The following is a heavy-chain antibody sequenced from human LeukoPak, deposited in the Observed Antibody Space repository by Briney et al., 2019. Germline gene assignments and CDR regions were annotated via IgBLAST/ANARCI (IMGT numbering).Heavy chain of an antibody. CDR3: ARVHYFYGGNSEVYFDY. V-gene: IGHV3-9*01. CDR2: ISWNSGSI. J-gene: IGHJ4*02. Sequence: GGSLRLSCAASGFTFDDYAMHWVRQAPGKGLEWVSGISWNSGSIGYADSVKGRFTISRDNAKNSLYLQMNSLRAEDTAVYYCARVHYFYGGNSEVYFDYWGQGTLVTVSS. D-gene: IGHD4-23*01. CDR1: GFTFDDYA.